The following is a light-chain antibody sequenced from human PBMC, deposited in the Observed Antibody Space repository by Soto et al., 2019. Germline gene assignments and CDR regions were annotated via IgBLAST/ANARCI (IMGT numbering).Light chain of an antibody. V-gene: IGKV3-11*01. CDR3: QRYDSLRT. Sequence: EIVLTQSPATLSLSPGERATLSFRASQSVSSYLAWYQQKPGQAPRLLIYDASNRATGIPARFSGSGSGTDFTLTISSLEPEDFAMYYCQRYDSLRTFGQGTKVDIK. CDR2: DAS. CDR1: QSVSSY. J-gene: IGKJ1*01.